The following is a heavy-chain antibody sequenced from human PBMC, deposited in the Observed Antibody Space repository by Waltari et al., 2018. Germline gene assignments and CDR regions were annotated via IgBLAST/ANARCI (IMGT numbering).Heavy chain of an antibody. CDR1: GFTFSSYA. J-gene: IGHJ4*02. Sequence: EVQLVESGGGSVQPGGSLRLSCAGAGFTFSSYALNWVRQAPGKGLEWISYISSSISTIYSADSMKGRFTISRDNAKNSLYLQMNSLRAEDTAVYYCARDRAGIDNWGQGTMVTVSS. D-gene: IGHD3-10*01. CDR2: ISSSISTI. V-gene: IGHV3-48*04. CDR3: ARDRAGIDN.